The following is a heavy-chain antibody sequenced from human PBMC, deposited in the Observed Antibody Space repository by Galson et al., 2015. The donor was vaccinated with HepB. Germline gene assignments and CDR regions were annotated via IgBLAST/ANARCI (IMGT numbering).Heavy chain of an antibody. D-gene: IGHD3-22*01. CDR3: ARDIRGYYYDSSGFPVNYFDY. CDR2: INTNTGNP. J-gene: IGHJ4*02. V-gene: IGHV7-4-1*02. Sequence: SVKVSCKASGYTFTSYAMNWVRQAPGQGLEWMGWINTNTGNPTYAQGFTGRFVFSLDTSVSTAYLQISSLKAEDTAVYYCARDIRGYYYDSSGFPVNYFDYWGQGTLVTVSS. CDR1: GYTFTSYA.